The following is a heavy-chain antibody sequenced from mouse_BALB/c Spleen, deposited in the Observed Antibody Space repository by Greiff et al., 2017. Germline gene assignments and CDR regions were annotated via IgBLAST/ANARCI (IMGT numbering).Heavy chain of an antibody. J-gene: IGHJ2*01. CDR2: INPSNGRT. CDR1: GYTFTSYW. D-gene: IGHD2-3*01. Sequence: QGQLQQPGAELVKPGASVKLSCKASGYTFTSYWMHWVKQRPGQGLEWIGEINPSNGRTNYNEKFKSKATLTVDKSSSTAYMQLSSLTSEDSAVYYCARVWLLLFDYWGQGTTITVSS. V-gene: IGHV1S81*02. CDR3: ARVWLLLFDY.